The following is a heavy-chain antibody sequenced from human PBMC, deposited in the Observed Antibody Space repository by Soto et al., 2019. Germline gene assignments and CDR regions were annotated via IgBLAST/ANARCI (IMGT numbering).Heavy chain of an antibody. J-gene: IGHJ6*02. D-gene: IGHD3-22*01. CDR1: GYTFTSYG. Sequence: GASVKVSCKASGYTFTSYGISWVRQAPGQGLEWMGWISAYNGNTNYAQKLQGRVTMTTDTSTSTAYMELRSLRSDDTAVYYCARDWAETYYYDSSGYYYYYYYGMDVWGQGTTVTVS. V-gene: IGHV1-18*01. CDR3: ARDWAETYYYDSSGYYYYYYYGMDV. CDR2: ISAYNGNT.